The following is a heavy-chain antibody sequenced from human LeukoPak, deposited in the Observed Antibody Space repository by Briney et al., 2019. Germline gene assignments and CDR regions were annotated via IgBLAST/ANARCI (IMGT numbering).Heavy chain of an antibody. J-gene: IGHJ4*02. Sequence: PGRSLRLSCAASGFTFSSYGMHWARQAPGKGLEWVAVISYDGSNKYYADSVKGRFTISRDNSKNTLYLQMNSLRAEDTAVYYCAKDLDGQQWLVPHFDYWGQGTLVTVSS. CDR2: ISYDGSNK. CDR3: AKDLDGQQWLVPHFDY. V-gene: IGHV3-30*18. CDR1: GFTFSSYG. D-gene: IGHD6-19*01.